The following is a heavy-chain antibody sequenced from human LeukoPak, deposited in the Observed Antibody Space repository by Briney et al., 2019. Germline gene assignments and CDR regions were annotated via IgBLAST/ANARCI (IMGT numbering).Heavy chain of an antibody. CDR1: GFIFSSYG. CDR2: IRHDGSNK. J-gene: IGHJ6*03. D-gene: IGHD1-26*01. V-gene: IGHV3-30*02. Sequence: PGGSLRLSCAASGFIFSSYGMHWVRQAPGKGLEWVAFIRHDGSNKYYADSVKGRFTISRDNSKNTLYLQMNSLRAEDTAVYYCAKDQSGGDYYYYMDVWGKGTTVTISS. CDR3: AKDQSGGDYYYYMDV.